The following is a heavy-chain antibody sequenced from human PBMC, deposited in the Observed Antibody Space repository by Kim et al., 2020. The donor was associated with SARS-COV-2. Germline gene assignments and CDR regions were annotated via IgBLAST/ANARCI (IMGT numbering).Heavy chain of an antibody. J-gene: IGHJ6*02. V-gene: IGHV1-18*01. CDR2: ISAYNGNR. Sequence: ASVKVSCKASGYTFTCYGVSWVRQAPGRGLEWMGWISAYNGNRHYAQKYQGRLTMTTDTSTSTAYMELRGLRSDDTAVYYCARDSRGADYYYYYAIDVWGRVTTVSDSS. D-gene: IGHD3-10*01. CDR1: GYTFTCYG. CDR3: ARDSRGADYYYYYAIDV.